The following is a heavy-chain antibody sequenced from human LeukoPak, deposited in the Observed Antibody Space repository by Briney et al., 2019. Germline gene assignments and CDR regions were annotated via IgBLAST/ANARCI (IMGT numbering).Heavy chain of an antibody. CDR3: ARAGRCSSTSCYAENRFPFDY. CDR1: GGTFSSYA. D-gene: IGHD2-2*01. J-gene: IGHJ4*02. V-gene: IGHV1-69*13. CDR2: IIPIFGTA. Sequence: ASVKVSCTASGGTFSSYAISWVRQAPGQGLEWMGGIIPIFGTANYAQKFQGRVTITADESTSTAYMELSSLRSEDTAVYYCARAGRCSSTSCYAENRFPFDYWGQGTLVTVSS.